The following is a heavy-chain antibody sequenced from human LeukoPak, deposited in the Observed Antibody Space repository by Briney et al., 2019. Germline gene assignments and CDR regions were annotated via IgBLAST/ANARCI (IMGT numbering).Heavy chain of an antibody. V-gene: IGHV3-48*01. Sequence: PGGSLRLSCAASGFTFSSYSMNWVRQAPGKGLEWVSYISSSSSTIYYADSVKGRFTISRDNSKNMLYLQMNTLKTEDTAVYYCTKDQGLGGDKEYWGQGILVTVSS. J-gene: IGHJ4*02. CDR3: TKDQGLGGDKEY. CDR1: GFTFSSYS. D-gene: IGHD2-21*01. CDR2: ISSSSSTI.